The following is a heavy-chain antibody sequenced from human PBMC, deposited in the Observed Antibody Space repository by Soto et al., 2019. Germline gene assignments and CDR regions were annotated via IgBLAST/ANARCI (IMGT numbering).Heavy chain of an antibody. J-gene: IGHJ4*02. CDR1: GFTFSSYG. V-gene: IGHV3-30*18. Sequence: QVQLVESGGGVVQPGRSLRLSCAASGFTFSSYGMHWVRQAPGKGLEWVAVISYDGSNKYYADSVKGRFTISRDNSKNTLYLQMNSLRAEETGVSYCAEGGFGRFGELSFFGYWGQGTLVTVSS. CDR2: ISYDGSNK. CDR3: AEGGFGRFGELSFFGY. D-gene: IGHD3-10*01.